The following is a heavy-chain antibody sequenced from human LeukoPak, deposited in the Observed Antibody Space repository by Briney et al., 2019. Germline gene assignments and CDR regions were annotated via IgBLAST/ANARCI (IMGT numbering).Heavy chain of an antibody. V-gene: IGHV3-30*02. CDR3: AREPFWSGYYSNLHFDY. Sequence: GGSLRLSCAASGFTFSTYGMHWVRQAPGKGLEWVAFIRYDGSNKYYADSVKGRFTISRDNSKNTLYLQMNSLRAEDTAVYYCAREPFWSGYYSNLHFDYWGQGTLVTVSS. CDR2: IRYDGSNK. D-gene: IGHD3-3*01. CDR1: GFTFSTYG. J-gene: IGHJ4*02.